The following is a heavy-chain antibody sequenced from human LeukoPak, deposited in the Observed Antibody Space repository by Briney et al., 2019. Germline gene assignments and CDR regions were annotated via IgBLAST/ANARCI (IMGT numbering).Heavy chain of an antibody. V-gene: IGHV3-74*01. CDR1: GFTFTSYW. CDR2: LPPDELGI. J-gene: IGHJ4*02. D-gene: IGHD6-6*01. CDR3: VGTIASRGSEY. Sequence: GGSLRLSCAASGFTFTSYWMHWVRQAPGMGLVWVSRLPPDELGIIYADSVKGRFTVSRDNAKNTVYLQMNNLRVDDTAMYYCVGTIASRGSEYWGQGALVTVSS.